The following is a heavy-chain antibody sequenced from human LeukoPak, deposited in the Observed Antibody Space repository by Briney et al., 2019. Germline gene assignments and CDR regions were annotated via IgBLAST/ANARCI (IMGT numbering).Heavy chain of an antibody. J-gene: IGHJ4*02. CDR2: ISSSSSYI. CDR3: ARGTVGAKNFDY. D-gene: IGHD1-26*01. Sequence: GGSLRLSCAASGSTFSSYSMNWVRQAPGKGLEWVSSISSSSSYIYYADSVKGRFTISRDNAKNSLYLQMNSLRAEDTAVYYCARGTVGAKNFDYWGQGTLVTVSS. V-gene: IGHV3-21*01. CDR1: GSTFSSYS.